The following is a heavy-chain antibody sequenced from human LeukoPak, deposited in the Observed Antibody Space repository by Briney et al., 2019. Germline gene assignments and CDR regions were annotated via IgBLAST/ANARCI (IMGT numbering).Heavy chain of an antibody. Sequence: PGGSLRLSCAASGFTFSSYWMSWVRQAPGKGLEGVANIKQDGSEKYYVDSVKGRFTISRDNAKNSLYLQMNSLRAEDTAVYYCARGGVPYYYGSGSYPVDPPPSPPFDYWGQGTLVTVSS. CDR3: ARGGVPYYYGSGSYPVDPPPSPPFDY. J-gene: IGHJ4*02. V-gene: IGHV3-7*03. CDR1: GFTFSSYW. CDR2: IKQDGSEK. D-gene: IGHD3-10*01.